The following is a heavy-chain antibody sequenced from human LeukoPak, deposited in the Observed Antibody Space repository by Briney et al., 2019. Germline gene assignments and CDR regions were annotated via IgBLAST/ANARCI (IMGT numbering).Heavy chain of an antibody. J-gene: IGHJ3*02. CDR1: GFTFSSYS. V-gene: IGHV3-21*01. Sequence: PGGSLRLSRAASGFTFSSYSLNWVRQAPGKGLEWVSSISTSSIYIYYADSVKGRFTISRDNARNSLYLQMNSLRAEDTAVYYCARCWGSGSYLFDAFDIWGQGTMVTVSS. CDR3: ARCWGSGSYLFDAFDI. D-gene: IGHD1-26*01. CDR2: ISTSSIYI.